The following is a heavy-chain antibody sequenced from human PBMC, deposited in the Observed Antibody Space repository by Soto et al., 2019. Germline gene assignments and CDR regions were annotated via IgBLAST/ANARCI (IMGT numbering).Heavy chain of an antibody. V-gene: IGHV3-30*18. CDR3: AKDRDYYFDY. CDR1: GFTFSSYG. Sequence: GGSLRLSCAASGFTFSSYGMHWVRQAPGKGLEWVAVISYDGSNKYYADSVKGRFTISRDNSKNTLYLQMNSLRAEDTAVYYCAKDRDYYFDYWGQGTLVTAPQ. CDR2: ISYDGSNK. J-gene: IGHJ4*02. D-gene: IGHD3-10*01.